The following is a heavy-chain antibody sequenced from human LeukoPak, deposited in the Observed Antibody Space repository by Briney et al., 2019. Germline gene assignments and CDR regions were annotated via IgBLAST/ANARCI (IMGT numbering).Heavy chain of an antibody. V-gene: IGHV1-69*05. J-gene: IGHJ4*02. CDR1: GGTFSSYA. CDR2: IIPIFGTA. D-gene: IGHD3-10*01. Sequence: SVKVSCKASGGTFSSYAISWVRQAPGQGLEWMGGIIPIFGTANYAQKFQGRVTTTRNTSISTAYMELSSLRSEDTAVYYCARVGYYYGSGSDYWGQGTLVTVSS. CDR3: ARVGYYYGSGSDY.